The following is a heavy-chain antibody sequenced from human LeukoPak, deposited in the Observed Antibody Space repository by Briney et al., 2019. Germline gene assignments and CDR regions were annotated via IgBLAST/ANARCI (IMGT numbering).Heavy chain of an antibody. CDR2: IRSKAYGGTT. Sequence: PGGSLRLSCTASGFTFGDYAMSWFRQAPGKGLEWVGFIRSKAYGGTTEYAASVEGRFTISRDDSKSIAYLQMNSLKTEDTAVYYCTSGLGGYSLYYFDYWGQGTLVTVSS. V-gene: IGHV3-49*03. D-gene: IGHD1-26*01. CDR1: GFTFGDYA. J-gene: IGHJ4*02. CDR3: TSGLGGYSLYYFDY.